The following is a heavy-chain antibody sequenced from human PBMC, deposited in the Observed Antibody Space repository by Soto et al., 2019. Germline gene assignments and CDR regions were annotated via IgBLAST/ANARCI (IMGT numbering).Heavy chain of an antibody. CDR2: IYYSGST. J-gene: IGHJ4*02. CDR3: ARSPEATVTAFDY. CDR1: GGSISSGGYY. Sequence: QGQLQESGPGLVKPSQTLPLTCTVSGGSISSGGYYWSWIRQHPGKGLEWFGYIYYSGSTYYNPSLRSRVSISVDTSKNQFFLTLSSVTAADTAVYYCARSPEATVTAFDYWGQGTLVTVSS. V-gene: IGHV4-31*03. D-gene: IGHD4-17*01.